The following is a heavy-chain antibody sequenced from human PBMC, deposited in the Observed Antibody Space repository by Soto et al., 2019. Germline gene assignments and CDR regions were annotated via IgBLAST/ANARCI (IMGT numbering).Heavy chain of an antibody. Sequence: PSETLSLTCTVSGASISSGGYFWSWIRQHSGKGLEWIGYIFYSGSTFYNPSLKSRVTTSRDTSKNQLSLKLASVTAADTAVYYCARGDCSGGSCYYFDYWGQGTLVTVSS. D-gene: IGHD2-15*01. J-gene: IGHJ4*02. CDR2: IFYSGST. V-gene: IGHV4-31*03. CDR1: GASISSGGYF. CDR3: ARGDCSGGSCYYFDY.